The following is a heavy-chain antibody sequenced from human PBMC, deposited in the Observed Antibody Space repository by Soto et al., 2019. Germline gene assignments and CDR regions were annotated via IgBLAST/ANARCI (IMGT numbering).Heavy chain of an antibody. D-gene: IGHD6-13*01. CDR2: IYYSGST. CDR3: AREVAAAGDY. CDR1: GGSISTSSYY. V-gene: IGHV4-39*02. Sequence: QLQLQESGPGLVKPSETLSLTCTVSGGSISTSSYYWGWIRQPPGKGLEWIGSIYYSGSTYYNPSLKSLVTISVDTSKNQFSLKLSSVTAADTAVYYCAREVAAAGDYWGQGTLVTVSS. J-gene: IGHJ4*02.